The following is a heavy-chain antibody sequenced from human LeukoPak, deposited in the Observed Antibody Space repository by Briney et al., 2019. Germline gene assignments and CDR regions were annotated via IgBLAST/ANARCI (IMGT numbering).Heavy chain of an antibody. Sequence: PGRSLRLSCAASGFTFDDYAMHWVRQAPGKGLEWVSGISWNSGSIGYADSVKGRFTISRDNAKTSLYLQMNSLRAEDTALYYCAKGSGSYYRDYFDYWGQGTLVTVSS. D-gene: IGHD1-26*01. J-gene: IGHJ4*02. V-gene: IGHV3-9*01. CDR2: ISWNSGSI. CDR3: AKGSGSYYRDYFDY. CDR1: GFTFDDYA.